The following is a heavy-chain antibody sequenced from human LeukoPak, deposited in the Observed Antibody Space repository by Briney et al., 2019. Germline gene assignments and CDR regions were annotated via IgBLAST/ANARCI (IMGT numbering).Heavy chain of an antibody. Sequence: GESLKISCKGSGYSFTDYWIGWVRQMPGKGREWMGIIYPGDSNTRYSQSFQGQVTISADKSIRTAYRQWSSLKASDTAMYYCARRYSTDAIDSWGQGTLVTVSS. D-gene: IGHD6-13*01. J-gene: IGHJ4*02. CDR2: IYPGDSNT. CDR3: ARRYSTDAIDS. CDR1: GYSFTDYW. V-gene: IGHV5-51*01.